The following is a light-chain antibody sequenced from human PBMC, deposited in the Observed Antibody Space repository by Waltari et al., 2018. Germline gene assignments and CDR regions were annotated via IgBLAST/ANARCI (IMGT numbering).Light chain of an antibody. J-gene: IGKJ1*01. V-gene: IGKV2-28*01. Sequence: DIVMTQSPLSLPVTLGEPASISCSSSHSLLQSNGYTFLDWYLQKPGPSPQLLIYLGSNRASGVADRFSGRGSGTDFTLKIRTVEAEDVGIYYCMQALQTPRTFGQGTKVEIK. CDR1: HSLLQSNGYTF. CDR3: MQALQTPRT. CDR2: LGS.